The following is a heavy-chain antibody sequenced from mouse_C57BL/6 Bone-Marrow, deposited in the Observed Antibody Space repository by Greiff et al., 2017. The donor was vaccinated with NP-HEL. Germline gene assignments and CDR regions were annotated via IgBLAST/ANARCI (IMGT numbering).Heavy chain of an antibody. D-gene: IGHD1-1*01. Sequence: EVQLQESGGGLVQPGGSLKLSCAASGFTFSDYGMAWVRQAPRKGPEWVAFISNLAYSIYYADTVTGRFTISRENAKNTLYLEMSSLRSEDTAMYYCARRLLRGYFDVWGTGTTVTVSS. V-gene: IGHV5-15*01. CDR1: GFTFSDYG. CDR3: ARRLLRGYFDV. J-gene: IGHJ1*03. CDR2: ISNLAYSI.